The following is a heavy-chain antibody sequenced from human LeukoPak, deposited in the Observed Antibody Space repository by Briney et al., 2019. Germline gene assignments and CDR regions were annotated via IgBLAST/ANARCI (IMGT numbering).Heavy chain of an antibody. CDR2: FTLGGGGTT. CDR3: ARWDDSAWASGT. Sequence: SETLSLTCIVSGASVTTYSWNWLRQSPGKGLEWIGYFTLGGGGTTSYNSSLKSRVTISRDTSKNQLSLKLTSVTDADTAVYYCARWDDSAWASGTWGPGTLVTVSS. D-gene: IGHD6-19*01. J-gene: IGHJ5*02. V-gene: IGHV4-4*09. CDR1: GASVTTYS.